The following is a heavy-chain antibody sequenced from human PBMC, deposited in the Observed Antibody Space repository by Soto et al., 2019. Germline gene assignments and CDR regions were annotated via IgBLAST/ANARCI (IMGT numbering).Heavy chain of an antibody. CDR1: GFTFSSYG. V-gene: IGHV3-30*18. J-gene: IGHJ4*02. CDR2: ISYDGSNK. Sequence: GGSLRLSCAASGFTFSSYGMHWVRQAPGKGLEWVAVISYDGSNKYYADSVKGRFTISRDNSKNTLYLQMNSLRAEDTAVYYCAKSLPPYYYDSSGYPFDYWGQGTLVTVSS. D-gene: IGHD3-22*01. CDR3: AKSLPPYYYDSSGYPFDY.